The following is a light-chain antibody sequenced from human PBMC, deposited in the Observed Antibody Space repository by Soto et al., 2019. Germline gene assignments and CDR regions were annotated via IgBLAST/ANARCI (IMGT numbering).Light chain of an antibody. CDR3: QQYGSAPLS. Sequence: EVVVTQSPDTLSLSPGERATLSCRASHFVASGYLAWYQQKPGQAPRLLIYGASRSVTGIPDRFSGTGSGTDFTLNSRDLEPEDSAVYHCQQYGSAPLSFGGGTKVEIK. V-gene: IGKV3-20*01. J-gene: IGKJ4*01. CDR1: HFVASGY. CDR2: GAS.